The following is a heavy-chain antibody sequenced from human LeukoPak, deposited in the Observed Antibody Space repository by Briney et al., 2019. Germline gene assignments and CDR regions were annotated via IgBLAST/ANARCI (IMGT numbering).Heavy chain of an antibody. CDR1: GFTFSSYV. V-gene: IGHV3-23*01. CDR2: ISGSGGNT. CDR3: AKDLMGYSNYVFDY. Sequence: GGSLRLSCAASGFTFSSYVMSWVRQAPGKGLEWVSAISGSGGNTYYADSVKGRSTISRDNSKNTLYLQMNSLRAEDTAVYYCAKDLMGYSNYVFDYWGQGTLVTVSS. D-gene: IGHD4-11*01. J-gene: IGHJ4*02.